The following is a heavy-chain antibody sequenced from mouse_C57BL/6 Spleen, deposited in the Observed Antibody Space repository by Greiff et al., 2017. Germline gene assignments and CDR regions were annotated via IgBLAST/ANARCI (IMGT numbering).Heavy chain of an antibody. CDR3: TRPSGSSYGWYCDV. V-gene: IGHV1-15*01. CDR2: IDPGTGGT. Sequence: VQLQQSGAELVRPGASVTLSCKASGYTFTDYEMHWVKQTPVHGLEWIGAIDPGTGGTAYNQKFKGKAILTADKSSRTAYMELRSLTSDDSAVYYCTRPSGSSYGWYCDVWGTGTTVTVAS. J-gene: IGHJ1*03. D-gene: IGHD1-1*01. CDR1: GYTFTDYE.